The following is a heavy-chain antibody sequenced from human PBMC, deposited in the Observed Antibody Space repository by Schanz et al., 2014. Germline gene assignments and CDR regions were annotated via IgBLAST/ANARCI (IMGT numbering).Heavy chain of an antibody. D-gene: IGHD3-16*01. CDR3: ARGGVEMATIRDAFDL. Sequence: QVQLVQSGAGGKNLGSSVISSGGPSGGTFGRFPISWRGRAPGQGLEWMGRNLHALGVTNYAQKFQGRRTITVDQSKTTAFMELSSLTSEDTALYYCARGGVEMATIRDAFDLWGQGTMVTVS. V-gene: IGHV1-69*02. CDR2: NLHALGVT. CDR1: GGTFGRFP. J-gene: IGHJ3*01.